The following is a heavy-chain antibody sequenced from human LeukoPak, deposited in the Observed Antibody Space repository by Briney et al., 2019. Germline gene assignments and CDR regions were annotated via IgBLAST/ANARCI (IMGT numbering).Heavy chain of an antibody. CDR1: GGSISSYY. CDR2: IYYSGST. CDR3: ARGRYCSSTSCLDY. Sequence: KPSETLSLTCTVSGGSISSYYWSWIRQPPGKGLEWIGYIYYSGSTNYNPSLQSRVTISVDTSKNQFSLKLSSVTAADTAVYYCARGRYCSSTSCLDYWGQGTLVTVSS. V-gene: IGHV4-59*01. D-gene: IGHD2-2*01. J-gene: IGHJ4*02.